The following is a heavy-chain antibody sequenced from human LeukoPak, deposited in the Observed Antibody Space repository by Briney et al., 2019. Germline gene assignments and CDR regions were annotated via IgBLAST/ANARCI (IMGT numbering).Heavy chain of an antibody. CDR1: GGIFSSYY. CDR3: ARDLPPYYFDY. J-gene: IGHJ4*02. CDR2: IIPILGIA. V-gene: IGHV1-69*04. Sequence: APVKVSCKASGGIFSSYYISWVRQAPGQGVEWMGRIIPILGIANYAQKFQGRVTITADKSTSTAYTDLRRLRSEETAVYYCARDLPPYYFDYWGQGTLVTVSS.